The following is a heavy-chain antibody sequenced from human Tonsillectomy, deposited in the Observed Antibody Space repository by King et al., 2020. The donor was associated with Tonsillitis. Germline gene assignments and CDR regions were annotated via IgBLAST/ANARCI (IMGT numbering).Heavy chain of an antibody. CDR3: ATGQGPEGTITMIT. CDR1: GGSISSYY. Sequence: VQLQESGPGLVKPSETLSLTCTVSGGSISSYYWSWIRQPPGKGLEWIGYIYYSGSTNYNPSLKSRVTISVDTSKNQFSLKLSSVTAADTAVYYCATGQGPEGTITMITWGQGTLVTVSS. J-gene: IGHJ5*02. V-gene: IGHV4-59*08. D-gene: IGHD3-22*01. CDR2: IYYSGST.